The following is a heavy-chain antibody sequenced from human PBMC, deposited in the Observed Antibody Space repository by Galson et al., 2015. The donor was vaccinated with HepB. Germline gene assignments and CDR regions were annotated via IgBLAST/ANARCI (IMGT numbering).Heavy chain of an antibody. J-gene: IGHJ6*02. Sequence: SLRLSCAASGFTFSSYGMHWVRQAPGKGLEWVAVIWYDGSNKYYADSVKGRFTISRDNSKNTLYLQMNSLRAEDTAVYYCAEENTMVRGVIGDYYYYGMDVWGQGTTVTVSS. D-gene: IGHD3-10*01. CDR2: IWYDGSNK. CDR1: GFTFSSYG. V-gene: IGHV3-33*06. CDR3: AEENTMVRGVIGDYYYYGMDV.